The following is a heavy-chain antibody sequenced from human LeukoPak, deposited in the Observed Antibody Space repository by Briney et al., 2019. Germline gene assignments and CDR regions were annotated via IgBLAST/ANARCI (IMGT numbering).Heavy chain of an antibody. V-gene: IGHV3-15*01. CDR2: IKSKTDGGTT. D-gene: IGHD4-17*01. Sequence: GGSLRLSCAASGFTFSSYGMSWVCQAPGKGLEWVGRIKSKTDGGTTDYAAPVKGRFTISRDDSKTPLYLQMNSLKTEDTAVYYCTAVIFQDYGHYPLRDYWGQGTLVTVSS. CDR1: GFTFSSYG. J-gene: IGHJ4*02. CDR3: TAVIFQDYGHYPLRDY.